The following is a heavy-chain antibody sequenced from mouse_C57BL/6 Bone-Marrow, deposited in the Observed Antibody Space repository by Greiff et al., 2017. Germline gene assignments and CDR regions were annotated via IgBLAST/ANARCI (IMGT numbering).Heavy chain of an antibody. V-gene: IGHV14-2*01. CDR1: GFNIKDYY. CDR2: IDPEDGET. Sequence: EVKLVESGAELVKPGASVKLSCTASGFNIKDYYMHWVKQRTEQGLEWIGRIDPEDGETKYAPKFQGKATITADTSSNTAYLQLSSLTSEDTAVYYCATPDYGSSYGYWYFDVWGTGTTVTVAS. CDR3: ATPDYGSSYGYWYFDV. J-gene: IGHJ1*03. D-gene: IGHD1-1*01.